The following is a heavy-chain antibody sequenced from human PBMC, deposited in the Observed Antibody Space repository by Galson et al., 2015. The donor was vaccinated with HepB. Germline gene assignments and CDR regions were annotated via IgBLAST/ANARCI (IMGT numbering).Heavy chain of an antibody. V-gene: IGHV1-18*01. CDR1: GYTFTSYG. CDR2: ISAYNGNT. J-gene: IGHJ5*02. CDR3: ARLTVVPAASPNWFDP. D-gene: IGHD2-2*01. Sequence: SVKVSCKASGYTFTSYGISWVRQAPGQGLEWMGWISAYNGNTNYAQKLQGRVTMTTDTSTSTAYMELRSLRSDDTAVYYCARLTVVPAASPNWFDPWGQGTLVTVSS.